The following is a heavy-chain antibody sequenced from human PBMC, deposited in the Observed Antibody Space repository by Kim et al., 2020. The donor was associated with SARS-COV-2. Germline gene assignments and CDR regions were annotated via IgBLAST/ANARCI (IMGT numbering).Heavy chain of an antibody. J-gene: IGHJ6*02. V-gene: IGHV3-13*01. D-gene: IGHD6-19*01. CDR3: ARGEQWLLRGYYYYVMDV. Sequence: VKGRFTISRENAKNSLYLQMNSLRAGDTAVYYCARGEQWLLRGYYYYVMDVWGQGTTVTVSS.